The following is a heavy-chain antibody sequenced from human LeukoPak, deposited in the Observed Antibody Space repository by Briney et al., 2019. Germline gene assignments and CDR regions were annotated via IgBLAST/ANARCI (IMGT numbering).Heavy chain of an antibody. CDR3: AGPYYDFWSGYYYYYMDV. CDR2: ISSSGSTI. D-gene: IGHD3-3*01. V-gene: IGHV3-48*03. CDR1: GFTFSSYE. Sequence: GGSLRLSCAASGFTFSSYEMNWVRQAPGKGLEWVSYISSSGSTIYYADSVKGRFTISRDNAKNSLYLQMNSLRAEDTAVYYCAGPYYDFWSGYYYYYMDVWGKGTTVTVSS. J-gene: IGHJ6*03.